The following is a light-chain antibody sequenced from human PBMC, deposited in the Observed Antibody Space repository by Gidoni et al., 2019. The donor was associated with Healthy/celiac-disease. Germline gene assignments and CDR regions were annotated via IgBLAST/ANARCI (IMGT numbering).Light chain of an antibody. CDR1: QSVSSN. V-gene: IGKV3-15*01. CDR2: GAS. J-gene: IGKJ1*01. Sequence: IVLTQSPATLSVSPGERATLSCRPSQSVSSNLAWYQQKPGQAPRLLSYGASTRATGIPARVSGSGSGTEFTITISSLQTEDFAVYYCQQYNNGAPWTFXXXTKVEIK. CDR3: QQYNNGAPWT.